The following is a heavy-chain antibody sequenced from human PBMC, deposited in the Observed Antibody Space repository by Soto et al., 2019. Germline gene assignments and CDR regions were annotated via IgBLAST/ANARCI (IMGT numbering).Heavy chain of an antibody. D-gene: IGHD6-13*01. J-gene: IGHJ3*02. Sequence: QVQLQESGPGLVKPSETLSLTCTVSGGSISSYYWSWIGQPPGKGLEWIGYIYYSGSTNYNPSLKSRVTXXVXTXXNQFSLKLSSVTAADTAVYYCAKTEWQQLEAAFDIWGQGTMVTVSS. CDR2: IYYSGST. CDR1: GGSISSYY. V-gene: IGHV4-59*08. CDR3: AKTEWQQLEAAFDI.